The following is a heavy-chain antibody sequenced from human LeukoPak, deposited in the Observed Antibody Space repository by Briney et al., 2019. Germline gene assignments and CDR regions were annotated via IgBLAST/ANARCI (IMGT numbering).Heavy chain of an antibody. CDR3: ARGREFDSYYFDY. J-gene: IGHJ4*02. D-gene: IGHD3-10*01. CDR1: GGSISSGGYY. V-gene: IGHV4-31*03. CDR2: IYYSGST. Sequence: SQTLSLTCTVSGGSISSGGYYWSWLRQHPGKGLEWIGYIYYSGSTYYNPSLKSRVTISVDTSKNQFSLKLSSVTAADTAVYYCARGREFDSYYFDYWGQGTLVTVSS.